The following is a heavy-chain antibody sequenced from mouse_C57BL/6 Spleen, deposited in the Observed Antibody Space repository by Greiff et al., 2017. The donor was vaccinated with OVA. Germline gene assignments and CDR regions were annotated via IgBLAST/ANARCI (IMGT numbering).Heavy chain of an antibody. CDR2: IDPSDSYT. CDR3: ARLLRGGYAMDY. J-gene: IGHJ4*01. D-gene: IGHD1-1*01. Sequence: QVQLKESGAELVKPGASVKLSCKASGYTFTSYWMQWVKQRPGQGLEWIGEIDPSDSYTNYNQKFKGKATLTVDTSSSTAYMQLSSLTSEDSAVYYCARLLRGGYAMDYWGQGTSVTVSS. CDR1: GYTFTSYW. V-gene: IGHV1-50*01.